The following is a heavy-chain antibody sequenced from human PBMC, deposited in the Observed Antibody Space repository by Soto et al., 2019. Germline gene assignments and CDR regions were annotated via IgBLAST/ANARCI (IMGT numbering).Heavy chain of an antibody. CDR1: GFTFSSYW. D-gene: IGHD6-19*01. V-gene: IGHV3-74*01. CDR2: INSDGSST. Sequence: GGSLRLSCAASGFTFSSYWMHWVRQAPGKGLEWVSRINSDGSSTNYAESVKGRFTISRDNAKNTLYLQMSSLRAEDTSMYYCVMPSSGWFTDYWGLGTLVTVSS. CDR3: VMPSSGWFTDY. J-gene: IGHJ4*02.